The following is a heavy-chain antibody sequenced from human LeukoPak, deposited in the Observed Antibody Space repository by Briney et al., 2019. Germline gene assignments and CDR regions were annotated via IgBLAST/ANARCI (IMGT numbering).Heavy chain of an antibody. CDR1: GFAFSTYS. Sequence: PGGSLRLSCAASGFAFSTYSMNWVRQPPGKGLEWVASISLSSASIYYADSVKGRFTISGDNAKNSLHLQVDSLRAEDTAVYYCTKHITTDATTPFYYGMDVWGQGTTVTVSS. V-gene: IGHV3-21*01. J-gene: IGHJ6*02. D-gene: IGHD3-22*01. CDR3: TKHITTDATTPFYYGMDV. CDR2: ISLSSASI.